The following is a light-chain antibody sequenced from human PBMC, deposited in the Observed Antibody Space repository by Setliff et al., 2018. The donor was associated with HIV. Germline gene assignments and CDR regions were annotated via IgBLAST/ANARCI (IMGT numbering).Light chain of an antibody. V-gene: IGLV1-44*01. CDR3: AAWDGSLNAYL. Sequence: QSVLTQPPSASGTPGRSITISCSGSISNIGSNTVNWYQQLPGTAPKLLMYGVGQRPSGVPDRFSASKSGTSASLAISGLQSEDEADYYCAAWDGSLNAYLFGTGTKATVL. CDR1: ISNIGSNT. J-gene: IGLJ1*01. CDR2: GVG.